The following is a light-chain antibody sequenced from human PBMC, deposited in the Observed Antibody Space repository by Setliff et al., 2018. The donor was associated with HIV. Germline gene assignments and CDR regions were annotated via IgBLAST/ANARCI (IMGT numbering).Light chain of an antibody. CDR2: SND. CDR1: NSNIGSNT. V-gene: IGLV1-44*01. J-gene: IGLJ1*01. Sequence: QSVLTQPPSASGTPGQRVTISCSGSNSNIGSNTVNWSQQLPGTAPKLFIYSNDQRPSGVPDRFSGSKSGTSASLAISGLQSEDEANYYCAAWDDRLNGFYVFGTGTKV. CDR3: AAWDDRLNGFYV.